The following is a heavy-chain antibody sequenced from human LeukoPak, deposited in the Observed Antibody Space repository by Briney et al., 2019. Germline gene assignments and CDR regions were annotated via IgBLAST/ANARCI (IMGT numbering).Heavy chain of an antibody. Sequence: ASVEVSCKASGYTFTSYGISWVRQAPGQGLEWMGWISAYNGNTNYAQKLQGRVTMTTDTSTSTAYMELRSLRSDDTAVYYCARGDDFYTYYYDSSGPYYFDYWGQGTLVTVSS. D-gene: IGHD3-22*01. CDR2: ISAYNGNT. J-gene: IGHJ4*02. CDR3: ARGDDFYTYYYDSSGPYYFDY. V-gene: IGHV1-18*01. CDR1: GYTFTSYG.